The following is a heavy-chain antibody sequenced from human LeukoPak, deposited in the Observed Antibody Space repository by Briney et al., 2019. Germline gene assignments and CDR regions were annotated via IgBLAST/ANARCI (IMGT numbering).Heavy chain of an antibody. V-gene: IGHV4-30-4*08. Sequence: SETLSLTCTVSGGSISSGDYYWSWIRQPPGKGLEWIGYIYYSGSTYYNPSLKSRVTISVDTSKNQFSLKLSSVTAADTAVYYCARQAYCSGGSCYFYLDYWGQGTLVTVSS. D-gene: IGHD2-15*01. J-gene: IGHJ4*02. CDR3: ARQAYCSGGSCYFYLDY. CDR2: IYYSGST. CDR1: GGSISSGDYY.